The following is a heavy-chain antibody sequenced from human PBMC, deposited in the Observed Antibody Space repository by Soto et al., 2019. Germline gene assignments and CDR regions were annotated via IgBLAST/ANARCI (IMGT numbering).Heavy chain of an antibody. CDR3: ARPRGASSGPPSLYFDY. Sequence: ASVKVSCKASGYTFTSYYMHWVRQAPGQGLEWMGIINPSGGSTSYAQKFQGRVTMTRDASTSTVYMELSSLRSEDTAVYYCARPRGASSGPPSLYFDYWGQGTLVTVS. D-gene: IGHD6-19*01. V-gene: IGHV1-46*01. J-gene: IGHJ4*02. CDR1: GYTFTSYY. CDR2: INPSGGST.